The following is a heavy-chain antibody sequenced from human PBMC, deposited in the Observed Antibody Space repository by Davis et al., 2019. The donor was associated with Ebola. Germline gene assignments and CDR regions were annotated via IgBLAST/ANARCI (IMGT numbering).Heavy chain of an antibody. Sequence: GGSLRLSCAASGFTFSGSAIHWVRQASGKGLEWVGRIRSKANSYATAYAASVKGRFTISRDDSKNTAYLQMNSLKTEDTAVYYCTSGSYYAGGWSDYWGQGTLVTVSS. J-gene: IGHJ4*02. CDR3: TSGSYYAGGWSDY. CDR1: GFTFSGSA. V-gene: IGHV3-73*01. D-gene: IGHD1-26*01. CDR2: IRSKANSYAT.